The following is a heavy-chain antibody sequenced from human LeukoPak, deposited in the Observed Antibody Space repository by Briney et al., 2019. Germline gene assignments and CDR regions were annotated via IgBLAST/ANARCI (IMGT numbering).Heavy chain of an antibody. Sequence: GGSLRLSCAASGFTFSDYWMNWVRQAPGKGLEWVASIKQDGSEKYSVDSVKGRFTISRDNAKNSLYLQMNSLGAEDTGVYYCARDGVAAGLYFDYWGQGTLVTVSS. V-gene: IGHV3-7*01. CDR2: IKQDGSEK. CDR1: GFTFSDYW. CDR3: ARDGVAAGLYFDY. D-gene: IGHD6-13*01. J-gene: IGHJ4*02.